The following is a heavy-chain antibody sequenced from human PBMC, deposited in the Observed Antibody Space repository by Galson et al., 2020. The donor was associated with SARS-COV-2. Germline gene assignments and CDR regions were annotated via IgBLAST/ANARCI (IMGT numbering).Heavy chain of an antibody. D-gene: IGHD3-10*01. CDR2: ISYSGVT. CDR3: AQLSMVYGSMGGWFVP. CDR1: GVSVTRSTYY. Sequence: SETLSLTCSVSGVSVTRSTYYWVWIRQSPGKGLEWVGRISYSGVTHYNLSLESRVTMSLDTTENQFTLMLTSVTAADTALYFCAQLSMVYGSMGGWFVPWGQGALVTVSS. J-gene: IGHJ5*02. V-gene: IGHV4-39*01.